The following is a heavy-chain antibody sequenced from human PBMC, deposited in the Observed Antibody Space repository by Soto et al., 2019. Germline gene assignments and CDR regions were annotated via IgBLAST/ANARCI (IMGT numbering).Heavy chain of an antibody. J-gene: IGHJ4*02. V-gene: IGHV1-46*01. CDR1: GYTFTSYY. CDR3: ASYDPTGTTKAFDY. Sequence: ASLKVSCKASGYTFTSYYMHWVRQAPGQGLERMGIINPSGGSTSYAQKFQGRVTMTMDTSTSTVYMELSSLRSEDTAVYYCASYDPTGTTKAFDYWGQGTLVTVSS. D-gene: IGHD1-1*01. CDR2: INPSGGST.